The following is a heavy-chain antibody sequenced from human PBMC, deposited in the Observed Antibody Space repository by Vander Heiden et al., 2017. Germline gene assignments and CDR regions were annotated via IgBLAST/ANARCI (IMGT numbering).Heavy chain of an antibody. V-gene: IGHV5-10-1*03. CDR1: GYSFTSPW. CDR2: IDPGDSYT. CDR3: ARLDPHSKSYTFYGMEV. J-gene: IGHJ6*02. D-gene: IGHD3-16*01. Sequence: EVQLVQSGTEVKKPGESLRISCKASGYSFTSPWIGWVRQTAGKGLEWVGRIDPGDSYTNYSPSFEGHVTISTDNSINTAYLQWSSLRASDTAMYYCARLDPHSKSYTFYGMEVWGQGTTVTVSS.